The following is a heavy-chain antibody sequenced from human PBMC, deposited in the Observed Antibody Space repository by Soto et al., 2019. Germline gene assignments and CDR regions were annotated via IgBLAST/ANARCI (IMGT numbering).Heavy chain of an antibody. J-gene: IGHJ3*02. CDR3: AREIKAYVWGSYRYGEDAFDI. Sequence: PSETLSLTCAVSGDSVTSNVWWSWVRQRPGKGLEWIGEAYHNGLTDYNPSRKSRVTISVDTSKNQFSLKLSSVTAADTAVYYCAREIKAYVWGSYRYGEDAFDIWGQGTMVTVSS. CDR2: AYHNGLT. D-gene: IGHD3-16*02. V-gene: IGHV4-4*02. CDR1: GDSVTSNVW.